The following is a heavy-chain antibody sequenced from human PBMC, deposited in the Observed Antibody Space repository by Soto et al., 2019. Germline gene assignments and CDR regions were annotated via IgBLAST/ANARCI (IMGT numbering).Heavy chain of an antibody. J-gene: IGHJ6*02. V-gene: IGHV3-30*03. Sequence: PGGSLRLSCVGSGFSFGRYGIHWVRQAPGKGLEWVAWVSYDGRNRNYADSLKARLTISRDNSKDTAFLQMNSLGPDDTSVYYCAREYLDHGPEVWGQGTSVTVSS. CDR1: GFSFGRYG. CDR3: AREYLDHGPEV. CDR2: VSYDGRNR.